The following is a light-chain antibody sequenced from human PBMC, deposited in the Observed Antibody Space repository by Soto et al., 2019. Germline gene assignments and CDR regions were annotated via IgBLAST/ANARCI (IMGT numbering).Light chain of an antibody. J-gene: IGLJ1*01. Sequence: QSALTQPPSASGTPGQMVTISCSGSSSNIGSNTVNWYQQLPGTAPKLLIYSHNQRPSGVPDRFSGSKSGTSASLAISGLQSEDEADYYCEAWDDSLKGYVFGTGTKVTV. CDR3: EAWDDSLKGYV. CDR1: SSNIGSNT. V-gene: IGLV1-44*01. CDR2: SHN.